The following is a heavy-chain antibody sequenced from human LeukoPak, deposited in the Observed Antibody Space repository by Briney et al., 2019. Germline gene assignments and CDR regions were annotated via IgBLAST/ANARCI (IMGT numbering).Heavy chain of an antibody. J-gene: IGHJ6*04. Sequence: SETLSLTCTVSGGSISSGSYYWSWIRQPAEKGLEWIGRIYTSGSTNYNPSLKSRVTISVDTSKNQFSLKLSSVTAADTAVYYCANTVGGGYYYYGMDVWGKGTTVTVSS. V-gene: IGHV4-61*02. CDR3: ANTVGGGYYYYGMDV. D-gene: IGHD3-16*01. CDR1: GGSISSGSYY. CDR2: IYTSGST.